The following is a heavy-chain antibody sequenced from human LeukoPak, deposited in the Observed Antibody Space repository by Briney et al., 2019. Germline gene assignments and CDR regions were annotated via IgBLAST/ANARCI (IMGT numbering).Heavy chain of an antibody. CDR2: INSDGSST. V-gene: IGHV3-74*01. CDR3: ARDLSGKRCSSTSCLKYYFDY. J-gene: IGHJ4*02. D-gene: IGHD2-2*01. Sequence: PGGSLRLSCAASGFTFSSSWMHWVRQAPERGLVWVSRINSDGSSTSYADSVKGRFTISRDNSKNTLYLQMNSLRAEDTAVYYCARDLSGKRCSSTSCLKYYFDYWGQGTLVTVSS. CDR1: GFTFSSSW.